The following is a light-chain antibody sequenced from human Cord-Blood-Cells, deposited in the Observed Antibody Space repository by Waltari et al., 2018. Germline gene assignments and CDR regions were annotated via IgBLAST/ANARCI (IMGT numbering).Light chain of an antibody. J-gene: IGLJ1*01. CDR2: EVS. V-gene: IGLV2-23*02. Sequence: QSALTQPASVSGSAGKSITISCTATSSAVGSSNLASSYQQHPGKAPKLMIYEVSKRPSGVSNRFSGSKSGNTASLTISGLQAEDEADYYCCSYAGSSTFYVFGTGTKVTVL. CDR3: CSYAGSSTFYV. CDR1: SSAVGSSNL.